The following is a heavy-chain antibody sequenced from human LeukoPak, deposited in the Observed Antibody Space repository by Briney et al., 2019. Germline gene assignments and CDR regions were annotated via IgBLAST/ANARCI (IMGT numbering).Heavy chain of an antibody. CDR2: IIPIFGTP. CDR3: ARAPQVTDDLDYYYYRDV. Sequence: VASVKVSCMASGGTFSSYVISWVRPALGRGLEWMGRIIPIFGTPHYPQKSQGTGTLTTEDSPRTAYIELSSLRSQGTAVYFFARAPQVTDDLDYYYYRDVWGKGTTVTLS. CDR1: GGTFSSYV. D-gene: IGHD4-11*01. V-gene: IGHV1-69*05. J-gene: IGHJ6*03.